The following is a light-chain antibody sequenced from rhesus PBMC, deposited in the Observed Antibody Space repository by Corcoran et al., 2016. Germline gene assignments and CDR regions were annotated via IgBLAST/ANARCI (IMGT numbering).Light chain of an antibody. J-gene: IGLJ1*01. CDR2: EVS. CDR3: SSYAGSNTFI. V-gene: IGLV2-32*02. CDR1: SSALGGYNY. Sequence: QAALTQPRSVSGSPGQSVTISCTGTSSALGGYNYVSWYQQHPGTAPKLMIYEVSKRPSGVSDRFSGSTSGNTASLTISGLQAEDESAYYCSSYAGSNTFIFGAGTRLTVL.